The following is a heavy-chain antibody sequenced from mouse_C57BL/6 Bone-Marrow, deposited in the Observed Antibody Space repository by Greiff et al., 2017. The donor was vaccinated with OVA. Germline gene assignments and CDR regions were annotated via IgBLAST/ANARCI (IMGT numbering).Heavy chain of an antibody. Sequence: EVKLMESGGGLVKPGGSLKLSCAASGFTFSSYTMSWVRQTPEKRLEWVATISGGGGNTYYPDSVKGRFTISRDNAKNTLYLQMSSLRSEDTALYYCARQGGYYGSYYFDYWGQGTTLTVSS. J-gene: IGHJ2*01. D-gene: IGHD1-2*01. V-gene: IGHV5-9*01. CDR1: GFTFSSYT. CDR2: ISGGGGNT. CDR3: ARQGGYYGSYYFDY.